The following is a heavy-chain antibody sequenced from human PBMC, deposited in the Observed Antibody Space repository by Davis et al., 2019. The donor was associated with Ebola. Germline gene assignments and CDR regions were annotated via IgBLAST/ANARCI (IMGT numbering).Heavy chain of an antibody. V-gene: IGHV3-30*18. CDR1: GFTFSSYG. D-gene: IGHD3-9*01. Sequence: GESLKISCAASGFTFSSYGMHWVRQAPGKGLEWVAVISYDGSNKYYADSVKGRFTISRDNSKNTLYLQMNSLRAEDTAVYYCAKDLLNYDILTGYYKLGGMDVWGQGTTVTVSS. J-gene: IGHJ6*02. CDR3: AKDLLNYDILTGYYKLGGMDV. CDR2: ISYDGSNK.